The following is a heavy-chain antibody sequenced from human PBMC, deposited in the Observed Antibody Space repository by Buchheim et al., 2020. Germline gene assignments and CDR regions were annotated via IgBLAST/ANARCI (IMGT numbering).Heavy chain of an antibody. J-gene: IGHJ4*02. V-gene: IGHV4-39*01. D-gene: IGHD3-10*01. CDR3: ASGLLWFGELLNPFDY. Sequence: QLQLQESGPGLVKPSETLSLTCTVSGGSISSSSYYWGWIRQPPGKGLEWIGSIYYSGSTYYNPSLKSRVTISVDTSKNQFSLKLSSVTAADTAVYYCASGLLWFGELLNPFDYWGQGTL. CDR2: IYYSGST. CDR1: GGSISSSSYY.